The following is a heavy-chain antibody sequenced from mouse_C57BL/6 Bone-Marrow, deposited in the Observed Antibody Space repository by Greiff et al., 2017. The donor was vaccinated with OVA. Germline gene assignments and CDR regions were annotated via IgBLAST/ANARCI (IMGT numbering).Heavy chain of an antibody. CDR2: ILPGSGST. V-gene: IGHV1-9*01. J-gene: IGHJ1*03. CDR3: ARDLITTVVAPYWYFDV. Sequence: QVQLQQSGAELMKPGASVKLSCKATGYTFTGYWIEWVKQRPGHGLEWIGEILPGSGSTNYNEKFKGKATFTADTSSNTAYMQLSSLTTEDSAIYYCARDLITTVVAPYWYFDVWGTGTTVTVSS. D-gene: IGHD1-1*01. CDR1: GYTFTGYW.